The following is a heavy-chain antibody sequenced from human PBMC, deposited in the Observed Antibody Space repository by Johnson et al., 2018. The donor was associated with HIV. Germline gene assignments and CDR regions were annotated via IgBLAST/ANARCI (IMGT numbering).Heavy chain of an antibody. CDR1: GFTIDDDA. CDR2: ISWNSDTI. CDR3: ATPQEGYSAFDI. D-gene: IGHD2-15*01. V-gene: IGHV3-9*01. Sequence: VQLVESGGGVVQPGRSLRLSCAPSGFTIDDDAIHWVRQAPGKGLEWVSGISWNSDTIGYADSVKGRFTISRDNSKNTLYLQMNSLRAEDTAVYYCATPQEGYSAFDIWGQGTMVTVSS. J-gene: IGHJ3*02.